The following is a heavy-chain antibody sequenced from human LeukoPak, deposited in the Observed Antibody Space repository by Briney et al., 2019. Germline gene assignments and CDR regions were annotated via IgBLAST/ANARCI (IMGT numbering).Heavy chain of an antibody. V-gene: IGHV3-30*01. J-gene: IGHJ4*02. D-gene: IGHD6-13*01. CDR1: GFTFSSYA. Sequence: PGGSLRLSCAASGFTFSSYAMHWVRQAPGKGLEWVAVISYDGSNKYYADSVKGRFTISRDNSKNTLYLQMNSLRAEDTAVYYCARDKGSWYPDYWGQGTLVTVSS. CDR3: ARDKGSWYPDY. CDR2: ISYDGSNK.